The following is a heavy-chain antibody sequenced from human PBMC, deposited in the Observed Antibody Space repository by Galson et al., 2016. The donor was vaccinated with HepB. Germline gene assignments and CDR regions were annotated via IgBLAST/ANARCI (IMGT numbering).Heavy chain of an antibody. V-gene: IGHV3-74*01. D-gene: IGHD2-15*01. CDR1: GFTFSSRW. CDR3: ATEVEVGGERYSDH. CDR2: LNNDGGVT. Sequence: SLRLSCAASGFTFSSRWMHWVRQGPGKGPVLVSRLNNDGGVTVYADSVKGRFTASRDNAKNTLHLEMNSLRVEDTAMYYCATEVEVGGERYSDHWGQGTLVTVSS. J-gene: IGHJ4*02.